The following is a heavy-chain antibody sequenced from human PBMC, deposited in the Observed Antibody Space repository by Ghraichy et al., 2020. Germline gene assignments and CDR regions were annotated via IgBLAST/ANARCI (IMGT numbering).Heavy chain of an antibody. CDR2: IYSGGST. V-gene: IGHV3-66*01. CDR1: GFTVSSNY. CDR3: ARDSPFYYYYYMDV. Sequence: LSLTCAASGFTVSSNYMSWVRQAPGKGLEWVSVIYSGGSTYYADSVKGRFTISRDNSKNTLYLQMNSLRAEDTAVYYCARDSPFYYYYYMDVWGKGTTVTVSS. J-gene: IGHJ6*03.